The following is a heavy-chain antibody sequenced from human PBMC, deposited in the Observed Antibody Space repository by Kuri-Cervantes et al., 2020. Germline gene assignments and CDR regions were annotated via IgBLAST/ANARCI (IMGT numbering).Heavy chain of an antibody. J-gene: IGHJ3*02. D-gene: IGHD5-24*01. CDR3: ARQARAGCGSNAFDI. V-gene: IGHV4-39*01. CDR2: IYYSGST. CDR1: GGSISSSSYY. Sequence: SETLSLTCTVSGGSISSSSYYWGWIRQPPGKGLEWIGSIYYSGSTYYNPSLKSRVTISVDTSKNQFSLKLSSVTAADTAVYYCARQARAGCGSNAFDIWGQGTMVTVSS.